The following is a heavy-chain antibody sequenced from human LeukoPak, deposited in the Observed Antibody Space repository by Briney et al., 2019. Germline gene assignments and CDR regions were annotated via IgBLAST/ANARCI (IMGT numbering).Heavy chain of an antibody. D-gene: IGHD5-18*01. CDR3: ATLYSHGYWYFDL. CDR1: GFTFGSYE. CDR2: ISSSGSTI. Sequence: GGSLRLCCAASGFTFGSYEMNWVRQAPGKGLEWVSYISSSGSTIYYTDSVKGRFTISRDNAKNSLYLQMNSLRAEDTAVYYCATLYSHGYWYFDLWGRGTLVTVSS. V-gene: IGHV3-48*03. J-gene: IGHJ2*01.